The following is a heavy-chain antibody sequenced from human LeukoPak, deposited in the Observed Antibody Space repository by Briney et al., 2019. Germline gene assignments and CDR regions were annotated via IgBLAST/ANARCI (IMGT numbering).Heavy chain of an antibody. CDR3: AELGITMIGGV. CDR1: GFTFDDYA. D-gene: IGHD3-10*02. J-gene: IGHJ6*04. Sequence: GGSLRLSCAASGFTFDDYAMHWVRQAPGKGLEWVSGISWNSDTIGYAHSVKGRFTISRDNAKNSLYLQMNSLRAEDTAVYYCAELGITMIGGVWGKGATVTISS. V-gene: IGHV3-9*01. CDR2: ISWNSDTI.